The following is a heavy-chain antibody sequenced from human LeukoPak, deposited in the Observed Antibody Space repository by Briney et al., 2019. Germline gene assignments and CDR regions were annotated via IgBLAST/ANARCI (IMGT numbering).Heavy chain of an antibody. CDR3: AKVPGRYFDWLSGNWFDP. CDR2: ISGSGGST. D-gene: IGHD3-9*01. J-gene: IGHJ5*02. CDR1: GFTFSSYA. Sequence: PGGSLRLSCAASGFTFSSYAMSSVRQAPGKGLEWVSAISGSGGSTYYADSVKGRFTISRDNSKNTLYLQMNSLRAEDTAVYYCAKVPGRYFDWLSGNWFDPWGQGTLVTVSS. V-gene: IGHV3-23*01.